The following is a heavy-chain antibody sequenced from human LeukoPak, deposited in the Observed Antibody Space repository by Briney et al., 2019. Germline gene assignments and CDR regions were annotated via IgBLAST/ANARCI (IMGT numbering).Heavy chain of an antibody. D-gene: IGHD3-3*01. J-gene: IGHJ2*01. CDR2: ISGSGGST. V-gene: IGHV3-23*01. CDR1: GFTFSSYA. Sequence: PGGSLRLSCAASGFTFSSYAMSWVRQAPGKGLEWVSAISGSGGSTYYADSVKGRFTISRDNSKNTLYLQMNSLRAGDTAVYYCAKDLRGFGWYFDLWGRGTLVTVSS. CDR3: AKDLRGFGWYFDL.